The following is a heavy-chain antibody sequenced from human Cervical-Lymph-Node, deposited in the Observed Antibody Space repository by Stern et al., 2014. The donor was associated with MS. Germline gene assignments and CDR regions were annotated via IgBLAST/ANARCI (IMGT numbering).Heavy chain of an antibody. CDR3: ATQGPIYNWFDS. CDR1: GYTFIDYY. CDR2: IYPGDSHT. Sequence: EVQLVQSGAEVKKPGESLKISCQGSGYTFIDYYIGWVRQMPGKGLEWMGIIYPGDSHTTYSPSFRGQVTISADKSISTAYLEWSSLEASDSAMYYCATQGPIYNWFDSWGQGTLVTVSS. V-gene: IGHV5-51*01. J-gene: IGHJ5*01.